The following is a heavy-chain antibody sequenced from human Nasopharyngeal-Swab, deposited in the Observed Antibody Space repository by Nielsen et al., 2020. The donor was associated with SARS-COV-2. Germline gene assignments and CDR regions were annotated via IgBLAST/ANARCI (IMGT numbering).Heavy chain of an antibody. D-gene: IGHD3-10*01. J-gene: IGHJ4*02. CDR3: ARGYGAAFDY. Sequence: WVRQAPGQGLEWMGWISADSGHTTCAQKLQGRVTLTKVTPTSTAYMDLRDLRSDDTAVYYCARGYGAAFDYWGQGTLVTVSS. CDR2: ISADSGHT. V-gene: IGHV1-18*01.